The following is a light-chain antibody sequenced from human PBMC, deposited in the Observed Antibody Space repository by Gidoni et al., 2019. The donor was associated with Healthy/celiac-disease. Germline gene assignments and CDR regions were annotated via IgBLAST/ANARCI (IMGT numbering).Light chain of an antibody. CDR1: SSNIGGNI. V-gene: IGLV1-44*01. CDR3: AAWDASLTGWV. J-gene: IGLJ3*02. Sequence: QSVLPQPPSTSGTPGQRVTISCSGSSSNIGGNIVNWYKQLPGTAPRLLMYSNDQRPSGVPDRFSGSQSGTSASLAISGLQSEDEADYYCAAWDASLTGWVFGGGTKLTV. CDR2: SND.